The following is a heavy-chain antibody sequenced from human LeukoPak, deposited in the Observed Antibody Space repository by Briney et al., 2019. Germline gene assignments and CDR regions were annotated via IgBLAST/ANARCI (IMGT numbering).Heavy chain of an antibody. J-gene: IGHJ4*02. Sequence: GGSLRLSRTASGFSFSSYAMNWVRQAPGKGLEWVSGIGAGGTFTYYADSVKGRFTIFRDNSKNTVYLQMNSLRAEDTVLYFCAKDFGSIFGDYWGQGSLVTVSS. CDR1: GFSFSSYA. CDR2: IGAGGTFT. D-gene: IGHD3-10*01. CDR3: AKDFGSIFGDY. V-gene: IGHV3-23*01.